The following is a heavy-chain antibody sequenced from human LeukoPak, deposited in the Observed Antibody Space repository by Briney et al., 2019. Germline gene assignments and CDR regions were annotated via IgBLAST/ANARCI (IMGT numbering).Heavy chain of an antibody. CDR2: IYISGTP. CDR1: GDSISTYY. V-gene: IGHV4-4*07. D-gene: IGHD4-11*01. J-gene: IGHJ4*02. Sequence: SDTLSLTCSVSGDSISTYYWTCLRQPAGKGLEWIGRIYISGTPNYNPSLRGRVTMSIDTSMNQFSLKLTSVTAADTAVYYCAREKMTTITTIDYWGQGTLVTVSS. CDR3: AREKMTTITTIDY.